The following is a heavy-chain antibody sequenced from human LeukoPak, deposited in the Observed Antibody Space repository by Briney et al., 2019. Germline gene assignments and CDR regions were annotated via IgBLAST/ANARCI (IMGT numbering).Heavy chain of an antibody. Sequence: ASVKVSCKASGYTFTDYYMHWVRQAPGHGLEWMGWIYPDSGGTNYAQKFQGRVAITWDTSITTAYMDLSRLTSDDTAVYYCARDRYGDGFAHLDYWGQGALVTVSS. J-gene: IGHJ4*02. D-gene: IGHD5-24*01. CDR2: IYPDSGGT. CDR3: ARDRYGDGFAHLDY. CDR1: GYTFTDYY. V-gene: IGHV1-2*02.